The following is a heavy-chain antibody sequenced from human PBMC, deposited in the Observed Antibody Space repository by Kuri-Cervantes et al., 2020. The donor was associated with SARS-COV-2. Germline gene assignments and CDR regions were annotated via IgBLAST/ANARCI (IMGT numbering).Heavy chain of an antibody. CDR3: AKHDYGDYGTFDY. Sequence: SETLSLTCTVSGGSISSYYWSWIRQPPGKGLEWIGNIYSSGRTNYNPSLKSRATILVYTSHNHFSLNLDSVTAADTAVYYCAKHDYGDYGTFDYWGPGTLVTVSS. D-gene: IGHD4-17*01. CDR1: GGSISSYY. J-gene: IGHJ4*02. CDR2: IYSSGRT. V-gene: IGHV4-59*08.